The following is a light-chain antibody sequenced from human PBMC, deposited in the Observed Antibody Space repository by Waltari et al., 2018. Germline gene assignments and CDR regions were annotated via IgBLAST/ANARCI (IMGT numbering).Light chain of an antibody. CDR2: RAP. CDR3: QQYNIWPWT. V-gene: IGKV3D-15*01. Sequence: EVVMTQSPATLSVSPGERVSLACRASQSAKTNLAWSQQTPGQAPRLLLYRAPTRAAGVPDRFSGSGSGTEFTLTISSLQSEDSAIYYCQQYNIWPWTFGPGTNVDIK. CDR1: QSAKTN. J-gene: IGKJ1*01.